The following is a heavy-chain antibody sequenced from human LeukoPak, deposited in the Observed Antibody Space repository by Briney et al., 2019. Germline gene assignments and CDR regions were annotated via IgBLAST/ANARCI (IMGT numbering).Heavy chain of an antibody. D-gene: IGHD6-6*01. CDR1: GGSISSYY. CDR2: IYYSGST. J-gene: IGHJ6*03. CDR3: ATGFGYSSSSSYYYYMDV. Sequence: PSETLSLTCTVSGGSISSYYWSWLRQPPGKGLEWIGYIYYSGSTNYNPSLKSRVTISVDTSKNQFSLKLSSVTAADTAVYYCATGFGYSSSSSYYYYMDVWGKGTTVTVSS. V-gene: IGHV4-59*01.